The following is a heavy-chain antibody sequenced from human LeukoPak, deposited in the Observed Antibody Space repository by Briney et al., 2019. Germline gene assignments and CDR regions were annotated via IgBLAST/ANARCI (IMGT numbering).Heavy chain of an antibody. CDR1: GGSISSSSYY. Sequence: SETLSLTCTVSGGSISSSSYYWGWIRQPPGKGLEWIGSIYYSGSTYYNPSLKSRVTISVDTSKNQFSLKLSYVTAADTAVYYCVRHTYYYGSGSYYPDCWGQGTLVTVSS. D-gene: IGHD3-10*01. CDR3: VRHTYYYGSGSYYPDC. J-gene: IGHJ4*02. CDR2: IYYSGST. V-gene: IGHV4-39*01.